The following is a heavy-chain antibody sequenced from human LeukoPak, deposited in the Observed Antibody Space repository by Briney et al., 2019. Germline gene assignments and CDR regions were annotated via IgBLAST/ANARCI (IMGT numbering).Heavy chain of an antibody. J-gene: IGHJ4*02. CDR2: ISGSGVNT. CDR3: ATLAVVAAGH. V-gene: IGHV3-23*01. Sequence: GGSLRLSCAASGGTFSSFGMSWVRQSPGKGLELVSSISGSGVNTYYADSVKGRFTISSDNSKNTLYMQMNSLRPADTAVYYCATLAVVAAGHWGQGTLVTVSS. CDR1: GGTFSSFG. D-gene: IGHD2-15*01.